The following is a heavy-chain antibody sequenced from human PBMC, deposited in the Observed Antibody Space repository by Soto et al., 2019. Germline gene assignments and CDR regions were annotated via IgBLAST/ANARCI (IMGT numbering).Heavy chain of an antibody. V-gene: IGHV4-39*01. CDR1: GGSISSSSYY. Sequence: SETLSLTCTVSGGSISSSSYYWGWIRQPPGKGLEWIGSIYYSGSTYYNPSLKSRVTISVDTSKNQFSLKLSSVTAADTAVYYCARHDWAKPFDYWGQGTLVTVSS. CDR2: IYYSGST. J-gene: IGHJ4*02. D-gene: IGHD3-9*01. CDR3: ARHDWAKPFDY.